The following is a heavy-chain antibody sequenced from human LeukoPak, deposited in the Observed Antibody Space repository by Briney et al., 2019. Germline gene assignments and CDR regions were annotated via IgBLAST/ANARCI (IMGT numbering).Heavy chain of an antibody. V-gene: IGHV1-2*02. CDR1: GYTFTGYY. Sequence: ASVKVSCKASGYTFTGYYMHWVRQAPGQGLEWMGCINPNSGGTKYAQKFQGRVTMTRDTSTSTVYMELSSLRSEDTAVYYCARAGGGTLSYYYYYYMDVWGKGTTVTISS. CDR2: INPNSGGT. CDR3: ARAGGGTLSYYYYYYMDV. D-gene: IGHD2-15*01. J-gene: IGHJ6*03.